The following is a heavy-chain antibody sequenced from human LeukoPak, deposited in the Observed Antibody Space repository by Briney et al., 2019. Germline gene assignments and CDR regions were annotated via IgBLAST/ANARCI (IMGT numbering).Heavy chain of an antibody. CDR1: GFTFSSYA. V-gene: IGHV3-23*01. J-gene: IGHJ4*02. Sequence: GGSLRLSCAASGFTFSSYAMSWVRQAPGKGLEWASAISGSGGSTYYADSVKGRFTISRDNSKNTLYLQMNSLRAEDTAVYYCRGRLAGRGDYWGQGTLVTVSS. CDR2: ISGSGGST. D-gene: IGHD6-13*01. CDR3: RGRLAGRGDY.